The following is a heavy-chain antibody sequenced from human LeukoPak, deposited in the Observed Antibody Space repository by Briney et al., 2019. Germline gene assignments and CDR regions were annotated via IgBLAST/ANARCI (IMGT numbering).Heavy chain of an antibody. CDR3: ARVLLVHDYYYGMDV. D-gene: IGHD3-16*01. V-gene: IGHV3-7*01. CDR2: IKQDGSEK. Sequence: GGSLRLSCAASGFTFSSYWMSWVRQAPGKGLEWVANIKQDGSEKYYVDSVKGRFTISRDNAKNSLYLQMNSLRAEDTAVYYCARVLLVHDYYYGMDVWGQGTTVTVSS. J-gene: IGHJ6*02. CDR1: GFTFSSYW.